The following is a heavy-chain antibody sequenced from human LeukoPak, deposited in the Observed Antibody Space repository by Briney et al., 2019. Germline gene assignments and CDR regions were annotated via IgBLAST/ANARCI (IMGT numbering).Heavy chain of an antibody. V-gene: IGHV3-21*04. Sequence: KSGGSLRLSCAASGFTFSSYSMNWVRQAPGKGLEWVSSISSSSSYIYYADSVKGRFTISRDNSKNTLYLQMNSLRAEDTAVYYCARSGYCSSTSCGPTDWNYGDYWGQGTLVTVYS. CDR1: GFTFSSYS. D-gene: IGHD2-2*01. CDR2: ISSSSSYI. J-gene: IGHJ4*02. CDR3: ARSGYCSSTSCGPTDWNYGDY.